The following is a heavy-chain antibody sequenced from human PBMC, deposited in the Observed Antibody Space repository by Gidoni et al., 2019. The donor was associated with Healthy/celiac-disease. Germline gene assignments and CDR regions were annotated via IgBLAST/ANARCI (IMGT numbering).Heavy chain of an antibody. CDR2: ISSSSSYI. D-gene: IGHD1-26*01. V-gene: IGHV3-21*01. J-gene: IGHJ4*02. CDR3: ARASGSYSDY. CDR1: GFTFSSYS. Sequence: EVQLVESGGGLVKPGGSLRLSCAASGFTFSSYSMNWVRQAPGKGREWVSSISSSSSYIYYADSVKGRFTISRDNAKNSLYLQMNSLRAEDTAVYYCARASGSYSDYWGQGTLVTVSS.